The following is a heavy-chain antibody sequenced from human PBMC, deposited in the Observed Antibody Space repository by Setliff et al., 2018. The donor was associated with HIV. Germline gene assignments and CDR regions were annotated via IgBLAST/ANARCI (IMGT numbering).Heavy chain of an antibody. CDR3: TIPASSLAPN. CDR1: GASISSHNYY. J-gene: IGHJ4*02. CDR2: IRSSGDT. Sequence: PSETLSLTCTVSGASISSHNYYWGWIRQSPGKGLEWIASIRSSGDTYYNPSLQSRVIISVDTSNNQISLKLTSVTAADTAVYYCTIPASSLAPNWGRGTQVTVLL. V-gene: IGHV4-39*01.